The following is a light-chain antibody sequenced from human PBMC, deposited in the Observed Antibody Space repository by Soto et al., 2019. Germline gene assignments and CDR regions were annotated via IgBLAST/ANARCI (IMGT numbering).Light chain of an antibody. CDR3: QKYNSAPRT. V-gene: IGKV1-27*01. CDR1: QGISYY. Sequence: DIQMTQSPSSLSASVGDRVTITCRASQGISYYLAWFQQKPGKVPELLLYAASTLQSGVPSRFSGSGSGKNFTLTISSLQPEDVATYYCQKYNSAPRTFGQGTKLEIK. J-gene: IGKJ2*01. CDR2: AAS.